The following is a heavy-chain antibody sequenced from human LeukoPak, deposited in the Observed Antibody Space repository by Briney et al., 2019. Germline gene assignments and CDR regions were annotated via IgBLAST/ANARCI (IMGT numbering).Heavy chain of an antibody. D-gene: IGHD6-13*01. CDR3: ARDGYSIRWYFDY. Sequence: GGSLRLSCAASGFTFSNYWMSWVRQAPGKGPEWVSNIKQDGSVKYYVDSVKGRVTISRDNAKNSLYLQMNSLRAEDTAVYFCARDGYSIRWYFDYWGQGILVTVSS. CDR1: GFTFSNYW. CDR2: IKQDGSVK. J-gene: IGHJ4*02. V-gene: IGHV3-7*01.